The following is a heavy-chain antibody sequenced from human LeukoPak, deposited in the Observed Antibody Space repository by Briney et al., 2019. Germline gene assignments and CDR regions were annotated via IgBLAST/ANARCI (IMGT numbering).Heavy chain of an antibody. CDR2: FDREDGET. CDR3: ATALHYYDSSGRRSYAFDI. J-gene: IGHJ3*02. CDR1: GYTVTELS. V-gene: IGHV1-24*01. Sequence: ASVNVSCKVSGYTVTELSMHWVRQAPGKGLEWVGGFDREDGETIYAQKFQGRVTMTEDTSTDTAYMELSSLRSEDTAVYYCATALHYYDSSGRRSYAFDIWGQGTMVTVSS. D-gene: IGHD3-22*01.